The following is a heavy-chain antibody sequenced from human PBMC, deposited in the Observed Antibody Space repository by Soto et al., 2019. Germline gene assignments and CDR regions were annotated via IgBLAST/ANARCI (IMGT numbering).Heavy chain of an antibody. CDR2: IRSKANSYAT. CDR3: TRHGRQWLVNDY. J-gene: IGHJ4*02. Sequence: PGGSLRLSCAASGFTFSDSAMHWVRQASGKGLEWVGRIRSKANSYATLYAASMKGRFTISRDDSKNKAYLQMSSLKIDDTAVYYCTRHGRQWLVNDYWGQGTLVTVSS. V-gene: IGHV3-73*01. D-gene: IGHD6-19*01. CDR1: GFTFSDSA.